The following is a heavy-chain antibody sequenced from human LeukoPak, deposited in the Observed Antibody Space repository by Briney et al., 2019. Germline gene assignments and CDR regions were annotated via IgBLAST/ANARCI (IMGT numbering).Heavy chain of an antibody. D-gene: IGHD4-17*01. V-gene: IGHV3-23*01. CDR1: GFTFSSYA. Sequence: GGSLRLSCAASGFTFSSYAMSWVRQAPGKGLEWVSAISGSGGSTYYADAVEGRFTISRDNSKNTLYLQMNSLRAEDTAVYYCARAAVDDYGDYEYFDYWGQGTLVTVSS. CDR2: ISGSGGST. CDR3: ARAAVDDYGDYEYFDY. J-gene: IGHJ4*02.